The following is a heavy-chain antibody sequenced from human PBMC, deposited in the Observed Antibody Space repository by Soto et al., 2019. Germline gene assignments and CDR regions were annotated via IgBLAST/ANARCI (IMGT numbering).Heavy chain of an antibody. V-gene: IGHV1-2*04. CDR2: INPNSGGT. CDR1: GYTFTGYY. Sequence: GASVKVSCKASGYTFTGYYMHWVRQAPGQGLEWMGWINPNSGGTNYAQKFQGWVTMTRDTSIGTAYMELSRLRSDDTAVYYCATSNRPFYYGMDVWGQGTTVTVSS. CDR3: ATSNRPFYYGMDV. J-gene: IGHJ6*02.